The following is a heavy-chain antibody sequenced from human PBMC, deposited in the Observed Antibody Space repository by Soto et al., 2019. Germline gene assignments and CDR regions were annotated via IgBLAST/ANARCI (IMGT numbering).Heavy chain of an antibody. CDR2: INPNSGGT. CDR1: GYTFTGYY. D-gene: IGHD1-26*01. V-gene: IGHV1-2*02. CDR3: ARERRGSFDY. Sequence: ASVKVSCKASGYTFTGYYMHWVRQAPGQGLEWMGWINPNSGGTNYAQKFQGRVTMAKDTSISTAYMELSRLKSDDTAVYYCARERRGSFDYWGQGTLVTVSS. J-gene: IGHJ4*02.